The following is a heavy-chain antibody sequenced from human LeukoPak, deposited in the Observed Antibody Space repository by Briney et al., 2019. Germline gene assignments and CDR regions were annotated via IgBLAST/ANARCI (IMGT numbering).Heavy chain of an antibody. D-gene: IGHD2-2*01. CDR2: ISAYNGNT. J-gene: IGHJ4*02. V-gene: IGHV1-18*01. CDR3: ARDLWDIVVVPADESGFDY. Sequence: ASVKVSCKASGYTFTSYGISWVRQAPGQGLEWMGWISAYNGNTNYAQKLQGRVTMTTDTSTSTAYMELRSLRSDDTAVYCCARDLWDIVVVPADESGFDYWGQGTLVTVSS. CDR1: GYTFTSYG.